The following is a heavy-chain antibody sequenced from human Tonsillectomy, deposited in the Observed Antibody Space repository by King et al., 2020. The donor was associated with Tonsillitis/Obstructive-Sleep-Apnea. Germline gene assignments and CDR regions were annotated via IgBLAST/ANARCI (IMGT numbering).Heavy chain of an antibody. CDR3: AWGPFAVTRGYFDY. CDR2: INPGGDFT. Sequence: VQLVESGAEVKKPGASMKVSCKTSGYTFANYYMHWLRQAPGQGLEWMGIINPGGDFTSYAQRFQGRVTMTSDTSTSTVYIELCSLRSEDTAVYYCAWGPFAVTRGYFDYWGQGTLVTVSS. CDR1: GYTFANYY. D-gene: IGHD4-17*01. J-gene: IGHJ4*02. V-gene: IGHV1-46*01.